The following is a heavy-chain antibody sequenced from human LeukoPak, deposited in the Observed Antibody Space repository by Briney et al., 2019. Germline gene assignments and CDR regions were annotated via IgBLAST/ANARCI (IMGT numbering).Heavy chain of an antibody. CDR1: GYTFTGYY. CDR2: MNPNSGNT. D-gene: IGHD1-7*01. CDR3: ARGLSWNYAIYYYYYYYMDV. V-gene: IGHV1-8*03. J-gene: IGHJ6*03. Sequence: ASVKVSCKASGYTFTGYYMHWVRQATGQGLEWMGWMNPNSGNTGYAQKFQGRVTITRNTSISTAYMELSSLRSEDTAVYYCARGLSWNYAIYYYYYYYMDVWGKGTTVTVSS.